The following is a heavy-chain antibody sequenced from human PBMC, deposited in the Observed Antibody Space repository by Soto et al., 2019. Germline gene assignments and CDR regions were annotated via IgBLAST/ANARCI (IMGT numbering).Heavy chain of an antibody. J-gene: IGHJ4*02. CDR1: GYTLTRYD. CDR2: MNPNSGNT. Sequence: GASVKVCSKASGYTLTRYDLNWVRQATGQGLEWMGWMNPNSGNTGYAQKFQGRVTMTRNTSISTAYIERSSMRSEDTAVYYCARGGATEDYSGQGTLVTVSS. CDR3: ARGGATEDY. D-gene: IGHD4-4*01. V-gene: IGHV1-8*01.